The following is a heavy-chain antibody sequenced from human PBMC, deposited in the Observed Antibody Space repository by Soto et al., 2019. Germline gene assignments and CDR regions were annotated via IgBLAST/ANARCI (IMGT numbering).Heavy chain of an antibody. CDR2: IYYSGST. CDR1: GGSISSSSYY. V-gene: IGHV4-39*01. D-gene: IGHD3-10*01. J-gene: IGHJ5*02. CDR3: ARCLWFGEMEPWSAP. Sequence: SETLSLTCTVSGGSISSSSYYWGWIRQPPGKGLEWIGSIYYSGSTYYNPSLKSRVTISVDTSKNQFSLKLSSVTAADTAVYNCARCLWFGEMEPWSAPWGQGTLVPVSS.